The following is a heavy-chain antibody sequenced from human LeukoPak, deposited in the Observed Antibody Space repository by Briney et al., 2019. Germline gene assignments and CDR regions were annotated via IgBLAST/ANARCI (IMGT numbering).Heavy chain of an antibody. CDR2: ISYDGSNK. Sequence: GGSLRLSCAASGFTFSSYAMHWVRQAPGKGLEWVAVISYDGSNKYYADSVKGRFTISRDNSKNTLYLQMNSLRAEDTAVYYCAREYLVRRSYSIPRRNNYFDYWGQGTLVTVSS. J-gene: IGHJ4*02. D-gene: IGHD1-26*01. CDR3: AREYLVRRSYSIPRRNNYFDY. V-gene: IGHV3-30-3*01. CDR1: GFTFSSYA.